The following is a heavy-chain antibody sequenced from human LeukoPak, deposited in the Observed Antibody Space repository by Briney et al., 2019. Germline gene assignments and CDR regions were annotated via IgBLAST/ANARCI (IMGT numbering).Heavy chain of an antibody. Sequence: GESLKISCKGSGYTFTSYWIGWVRQMPGKGLEWMGIIYPGDSHTRYSPSFQGQVTISADKSISTAYLQWSSLRASDTAMYYCATTTGEYYFDYWGQGTLVTVSS. CDR3: ATTTGEYYFDY. D-gene: IGHD4-11*01. CDR1: GYTFTSYW. V-gene: IGHV5-51*01. J-gene: IGHJ4*02. CDR2: IYPGDSHT.